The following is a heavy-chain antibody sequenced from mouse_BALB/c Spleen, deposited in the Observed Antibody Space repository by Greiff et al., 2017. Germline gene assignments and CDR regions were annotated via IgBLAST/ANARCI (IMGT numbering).Heavy chain of an antibody. V-gene: IGHV1-67*01. J-gene: IGHJ4*01. Sequence: VQLQQSGPELVRPGVSVKISCKGSGYTFTDYAMHWVKQSHAKSLEWIGVISTYYGNTNYNQKFKGKATMTVDKSSSTAYMELARLTSEDSAIYYCERERGYAMDYWGQGTSVTVSS. CDR2: ISTYYGNT. CDR1: GYTFTDYA. CDR3: ERERGYAMDY.